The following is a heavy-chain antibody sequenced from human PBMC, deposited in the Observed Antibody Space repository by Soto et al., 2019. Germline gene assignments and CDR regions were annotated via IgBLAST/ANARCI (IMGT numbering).Heavy chain of an antibody. CDR2: IIPIVGTA. CDR1: GGTFSSYA. V-gene: IGHV1-69*13. CDR3: ASRSKDTMPHNWYFDL. D-gene: IGHD2-2*01. J-gene: IGHJ2*01. Sequence: GASVKVSCKASGGTFSSYAISWVRQAPGQGLEWMGGIIPIVGTANYAQKFQGRVTITADESTSTAYMELSSLRSEDTAVYYCASRSKDTMPHNWYFDLWGRGTLVTVSS.